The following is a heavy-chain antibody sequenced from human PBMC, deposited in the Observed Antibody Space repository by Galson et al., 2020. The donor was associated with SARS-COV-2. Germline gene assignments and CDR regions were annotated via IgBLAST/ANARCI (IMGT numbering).Heavy chain of an antibody. D-gene: IGHD3-10*02. V-gene: IGHV3-21*01. J-gene: IGHJ6*02. CDR3: AREGSWAMFAMDV. CDR1: GFPFNSYS. Sequence: GESLKISCVVSGFPFNSYSMNWVRQAPGKGLEWVSAISSSSDYIYNADSVKGRFTISRDNAKNVLYLQMNSLRVEDTAVYYCAREGSWAMFAMDVWGQGTTVTVSS. CDR2: ISSSSDYI.